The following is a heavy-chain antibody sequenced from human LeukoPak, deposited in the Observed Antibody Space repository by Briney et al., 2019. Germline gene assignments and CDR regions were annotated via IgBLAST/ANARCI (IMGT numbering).Heavy chain of an antibody. J-gene: IGHJ3*02. CDR3: ARRIAAAGNDAFDI. CDR1: GYTLTDYY. D-gene: IGHD6-13*01. V-gene: IGHV1-2*02. Sequence: ASVKVSCKASGYTLTDYYIHWVRQAPGQGLGWMGWINPNSGDTNYAQKFQGRVTMTRDTSISTAYMELSRLRSDDTAVYYCARRIAAAGNDAFDIWGQGTMVTVSS. CDR2: INPNSGDT.